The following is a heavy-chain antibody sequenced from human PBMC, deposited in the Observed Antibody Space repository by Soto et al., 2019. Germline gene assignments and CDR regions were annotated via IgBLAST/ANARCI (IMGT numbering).Heavy chain of an antibody. D-gene: IGHD6-6*01. J-gene: IGHJ6*02. CDR1: GYTFTGYY. V-gene: IGHV1-2*04. CDR3: ARGGAYSSSSPYYYYGMDV. CDR2: INPNSGGT. Sequence: ASVKVSCKASGYTFTGYYMHWVRQAPGQGLEWMGWINPNSGGTNYAQKFQGWVTMTRDTSISTAYMELSRLRSDDTAVYYCARGGAYSSSSPYYYYGMDVWGQGTTVTAP.